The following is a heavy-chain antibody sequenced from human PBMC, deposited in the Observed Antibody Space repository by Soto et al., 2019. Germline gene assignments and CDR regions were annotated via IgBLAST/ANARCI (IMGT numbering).Heavy chain of an antibody. CDR1: GGSISSYY. CDR3: ARVLLWFGESSYFDY. Sequence: SETLSLTCTVSGGSISSYYWSWIRQPPGKGLEWIGYIYYSGSTNYNPSLKSRVTISVDTSKNQFSLKLSSVTAADTAVYYCARVLLWFGESSYFDYWGQGTLVTVSS. D-gene: IGHD3-10*01. CDR2: IYYSGST. V-gene: IGHV4-59*01. J-gene: IGHJ4*02.